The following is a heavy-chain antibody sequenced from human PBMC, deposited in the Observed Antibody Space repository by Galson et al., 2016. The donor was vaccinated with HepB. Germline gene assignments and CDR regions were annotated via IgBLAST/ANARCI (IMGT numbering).Heavy chain of an antibody. Sequence: SETLSLTCAVYGGSFSGYYWSWIRQPPGKGLESIGEINHSGGTNYNPSLKSRVTISVDTSKNQFSLKLSSVTAADAAVYFCARVFTGLDGVSKYTGGLFQVGYYYYGMDVWGQGTTVTVSS. D-gene: IGHD6-19*01. J-gene: IGHJ6*02. CDR1: GGSFSGYY. V-gene: IGHV4-34*01. CDR3: ARVFTGLDGVSKYTGGLFQVGYYYYGMDV. CDR2: INHSGGT.